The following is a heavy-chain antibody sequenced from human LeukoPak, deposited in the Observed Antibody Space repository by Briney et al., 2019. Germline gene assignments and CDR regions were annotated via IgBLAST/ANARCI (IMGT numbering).Heavy chain of an antibody. J-gene: IGHJ5*02. Sequence: GGSLRLSCAASGFAVSSNYMSWVRQAPGKGLEWFSVIYSGGSTYYADSVKGRYTISRDSSKNMLYLQMNILRAEDTAIYYCAKDGIDSGDPNGFDPWGQGTLVTVSS. CDR2: IYSGGST. CDR1: GFAVSSNY. D-gene: IGHD3-10*01. V-gene: IGHV3-53*01. CDR3: AKDGIDSGDPNGFDP.